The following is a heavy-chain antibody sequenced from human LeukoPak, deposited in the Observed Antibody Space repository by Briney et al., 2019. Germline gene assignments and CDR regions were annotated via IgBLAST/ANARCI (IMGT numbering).Heavy chain of an antibody. V-gene: IGHV4-34*01. CDR2: INHSATP. Sequence: PSETLSLTCAVYGDSFSGYYWRWLRQPPGKGREWLGEINHSATPNSNPSLKTRVPISVDTSNNQFSLKLSSVTAADTAVYYCARVGLGPWFDPWGQGTLVTVSS. CDR3: ARVGLGPWFDP. CDR1: GDSFSGYY. J-gene: IGHJ5*02.